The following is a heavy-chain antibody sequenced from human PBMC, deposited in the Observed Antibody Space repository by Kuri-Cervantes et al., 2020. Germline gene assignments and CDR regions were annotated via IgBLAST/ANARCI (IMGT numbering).Heavy chain of an antibody. CDR3: ARGTTATHIYYYYGMDV. D-gene: IGHD4-17*01. Sequence: SETLSLTCAVYGGSFSGYYWSWIRQPPGKGLEWIGYIYYSGSTNYNPSLKSRVTISVDTSKNQFSLKLSSVTAADTAVYYCARGTTATHIYYYYGMDVWGQGTTVTVSS. V-gene: IGHV4-59*01. CDR1: GGSFSGYY. CDR2: IYYSGST. J-gene: IGHJ6*02.